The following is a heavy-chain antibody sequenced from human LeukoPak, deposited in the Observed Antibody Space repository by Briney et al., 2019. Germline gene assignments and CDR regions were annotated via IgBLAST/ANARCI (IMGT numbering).Heavy chain of an antibody. CDR1: GGSISSYY. CDR3: ARDAVTYWYFDL. J-gene: IGHJ2*01. CDR2: IYYSGST. D-gene: IGHD4-23*01. V-gene: IGHV4-59*01. Sequence: SETLSLTCTVSGGSISSYYWSWIRQPPGKGLEWIGYIYYSGSTNYNPSLKSRVTISVDTSKKQFSLKLSSVTAADTAVYYCARDAVTYWYFDLWGRGTLVTVSS.